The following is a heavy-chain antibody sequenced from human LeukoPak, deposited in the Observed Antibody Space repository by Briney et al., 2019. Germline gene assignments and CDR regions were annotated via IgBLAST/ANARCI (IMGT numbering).Heavy chain of an antibody. V-gene: IGHV3-23*01. CDR2: ISGSGGST. J-gene: IGHJ4*02. Sequence: GGSLRLSCAASGFTFSSYAMSWVRQAPGKGLEWVSAISGSGGSTYYADSVKGRFTISRDNSKNTLYLQMNSLRAEDTAVYYCAKDRGYSGYDLEAIPLPSAYWGQGTLVTVSS. CDR1: GFTFSSYA. CDR3: AKDRGYSGYDLEAIPLPSAY. D-gene: IGHD5-12*01.